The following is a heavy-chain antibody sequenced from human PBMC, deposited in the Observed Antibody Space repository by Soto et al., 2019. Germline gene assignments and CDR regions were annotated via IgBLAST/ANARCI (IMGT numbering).Heavy chain of an antibody. J-gene: IGHJ5*02. Sequence: EVQLVESGGTLIQPGGSLRLSCAASGFTVSRNHLSWVRQAPGKGLEWVSIIYSGGSTYYEDSVQGRFTISRDDSKNMLFLQMDSLRAEDTAVYYCASLNTLTTNHWGQGTLVTVSS. CDR3: ASLNTLTTNH. CDR1: GFTVSRNH. CDR2: IYSGGST. D-gene: IGHD4-17*01. V-gene: IGHV3-53*01.